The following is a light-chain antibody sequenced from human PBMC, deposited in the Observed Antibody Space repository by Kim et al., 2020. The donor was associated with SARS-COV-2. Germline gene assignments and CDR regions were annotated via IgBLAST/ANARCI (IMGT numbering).Light chain of an antibody. CDR2: AAS. Sequence: ATVGDRITITCRASQPISKFLNWYQQKPGKAPELLIYAASILHVGVPSRFSGSASGTDFTLAISSLQPEDAATYYCQQNSHTPWTFGQGTKVDIK. J-gene: IGKJ1*01. V-gene: IGKV1-39*01. CDR3: QQNSHTPWT. CDR1: QPISKF.